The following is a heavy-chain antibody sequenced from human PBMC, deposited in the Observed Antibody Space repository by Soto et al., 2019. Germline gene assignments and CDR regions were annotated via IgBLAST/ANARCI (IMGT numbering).Heavy chain of an antibody. D-gene: IGHD2-2*01. Sequence: GGSLRLSCAASGFTFSDHYMDWVRQAPGKGLEWVGRTRNKANSYATEYAASVKGRFTISRDDSKNSLYLQMNSLKTEDTAVYYCASSLGYCSSTTCRHYYFAYWGQGTLVTVSS. J-gene: IGHJ4*02. CDR1: GFTFSDHY. CDR2: TRNKANSYAT. CDR3: ASSLGYCSSTTCRHYYFAY. V-gene: IGHV3-72*01.